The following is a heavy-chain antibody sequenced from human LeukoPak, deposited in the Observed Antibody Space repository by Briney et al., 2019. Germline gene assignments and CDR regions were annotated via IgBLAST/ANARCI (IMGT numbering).Heavy chain of an antibody. D-gene: IGHD3-9*01. J-gene: IGHJ4*02. V-gene: IGHV3-7*01. Sequence: GSLSLSCAASGFTFSSYWMSWVRQAPGKGLEWVANIKQDGSEKYYVDSVKGRFTISRDNAKNSLYLQMNSLRAEDTAVYYCVSEPEYYDILTGYYNRKYYFDYWGQGTLVTVSS. CDR2: IKQDGSEK. CDR1: GFTFSSYW. CDR3: VSEPEYYDILTGYYNRKYYFDY.